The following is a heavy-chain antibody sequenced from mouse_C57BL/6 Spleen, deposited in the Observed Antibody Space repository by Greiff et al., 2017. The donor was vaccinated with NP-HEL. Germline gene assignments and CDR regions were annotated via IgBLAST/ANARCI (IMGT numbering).Heavy chain of an antibody. CDR2: INYDGSST. D-gene: IGHD2-4*01. J-gene: IGHJ4*01. CDR3: ARVDDYDGYYYAMGD. Sequence: EVMLVESEGGLVQPGSSMKLSCTASGFTFSDYYMAWVRQVPEKGLEWVANINYDGSSTYYLDSLKSRFIISRDNAKNILYLQMSSLKSEDTATYYCARVDDYDGYYYAMGDWGQGTSVTVSS. V-gene: IGHV5-16*01. CDR1: GFTFSDYY.